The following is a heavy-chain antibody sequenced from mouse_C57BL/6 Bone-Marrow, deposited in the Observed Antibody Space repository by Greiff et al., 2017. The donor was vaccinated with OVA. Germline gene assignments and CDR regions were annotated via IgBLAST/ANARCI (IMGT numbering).Heavy chain of an antibody. V-gene: IGHV1-80*01. J-gene: IGHJ1*03. CDR1: GYAFSSYW. Sequence: VKLMESGAELVKPGASVKISCKASGYAFSSYWMNWVKQRPGKGLEWIGQIYPGDGDTNYNGKFKGKATLTADKSSSTAYMQLSSLTSEDSAVYFCARGRVIPYWYFDVWGTGTTVTVSS. CDR3: ARGRVIPYWYFDV. CDR2: IYPGDGDT. D-gene: IGHD1-2*01.